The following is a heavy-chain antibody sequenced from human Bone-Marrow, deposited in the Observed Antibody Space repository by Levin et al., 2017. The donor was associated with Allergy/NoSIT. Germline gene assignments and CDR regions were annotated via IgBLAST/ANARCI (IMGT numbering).Heavy chain of an antibody. Sequence: PSETLSLTCAVSDGSISGYYWSWIRQTPGRGLEWIGEITHSGSTNYNPSLRSRVTMSVDTSKNHFSLKLDSVTAADTAVYYCARRITRLVVTFDPWGQGTLVAVSS. V-gene: IGHV4-34*01. J-gene: IGHJ5*02. CDR3: ARRITRLVVTFDP. CDR1: DGSISGYY. D-gene: IGHD3-22*01. CDR2: ITHSGST.